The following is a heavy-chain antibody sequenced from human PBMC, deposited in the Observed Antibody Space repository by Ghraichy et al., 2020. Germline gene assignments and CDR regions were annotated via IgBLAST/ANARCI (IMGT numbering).Heavy chain of an antibody. CDR1: GGSVSSGSYY. J-gene: IGHJ6*02. D-gene: IGHD3-3*02. CDR3: ARALARAHFYYGLDV. Sequence: SETLSLTCTVSGGSVSSGSYYWSWIRQPPGKGLELIGYMSSSGSTNYNPSLKNRVSISVATSKPQFSLKLTSATAADTAMYYCARALARAHFYYGLDVWGQGTSVTVSS. V-gene: IGHV4-61*01. CDR2: MSSSGST.